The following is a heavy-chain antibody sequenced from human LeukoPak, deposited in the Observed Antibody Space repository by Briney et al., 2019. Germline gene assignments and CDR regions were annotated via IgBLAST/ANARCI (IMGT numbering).Heavy chain of an antibody. D-gene: IGHD4-23*01. CDR3: AIGGNAFDY. J-gene: IGHJ4*02. CDR1: GGSISSYY. V-gene: IGHV4-59*01. CDR2: IFYSGNT. Sequence: SETLSLTCTVPGGSISSYYWSWIRQPPGKGLEWIGYIFYSGNTNYNPSLKSPVTISVDTSKNQISLKLSSVTAAKTAEYYCAIGGNAFDYWGQGTLVTVSS.